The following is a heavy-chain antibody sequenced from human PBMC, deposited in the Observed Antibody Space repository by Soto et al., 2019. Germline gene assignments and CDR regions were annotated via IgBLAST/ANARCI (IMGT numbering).Heavy chain of an antibody. Sequence: ESVGGVVQRGGSLRLSCAASGFTVNSHAMSWVRQAPGKGLEWVASISGSGDGTYYGDSVKGRFTISRDNSKNTLYLQMNSLRAEDTAVYYCARDRRELENYAGTALGGDLDGWGQGTTVTVSS. J-gene: IGHJ6*02. V-gene: IGHV3-23*01. D-gene: IGHD1-1*01. CDR1: GFTVNSHA. CDR3: ARDRRELENYAGTALGGDLDG. CDR2: ISGSGDGT.